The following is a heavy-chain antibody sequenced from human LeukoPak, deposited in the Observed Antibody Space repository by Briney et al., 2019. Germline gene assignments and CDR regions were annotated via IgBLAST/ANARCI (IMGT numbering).Heavy chain of an antibody. D-gene: IGHD4-17*01. CDR1: GCSLSSGGYY. Sequence: SQTLSLTCTVSGCSLSSGGYYWIWIRQHPGKGLEWIGYIYYSGSTYYNPSLKSRVTISVDTSKNQFSLKLSSVTAADTAVYYCARGISDYGDYFDYWGQGTLVTVSS. V-gene: IGHV4-31*03. J-gene: IGHJ4*02. CDR3: ARGISDYGDYFDY. CDR2: IYYSGST.